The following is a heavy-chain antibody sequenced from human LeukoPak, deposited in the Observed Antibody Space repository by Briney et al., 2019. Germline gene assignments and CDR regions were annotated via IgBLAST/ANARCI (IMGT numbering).Heavy chain of an antibody. Sequence: GGSLRLSCAASGFSFSNYSMHWVRQTPGKGLEWVAVISYDGSNKYYADSVKGRFTISRDNSKNTLYLQMNSLRAEDTAVYYCARDEGAYSSSWYDYWGQGTLVTVSS. CDR1: GFSFSNYS. CDR2: ISYDGSNK. CDR3: ARDEGAYSSSWYDY. D-gene: IGHD6-13*01. V-gene: IGHV3-30*03. J-gene: IGHJ4*02.